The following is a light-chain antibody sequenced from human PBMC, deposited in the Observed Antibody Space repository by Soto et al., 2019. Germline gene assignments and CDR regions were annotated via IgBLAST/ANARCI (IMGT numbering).Light chain of an antibody. Sequence: QSDLTQPASVSGSPGQSITISCTGTNSDVGNYNFVSWYQQHPGKAPKLMIYEVSKRPSGVSNRFSGSKSGNTASLTISGLQAEDEADYYCCSFARSSTWVFGGGTKLTVL. CDR3: CSFARSSTWV. V-gene: IGLV2-23*02. J-gene: IGLJ2*01. CDR2: EVS. CDR1: NSDVGNYNF.